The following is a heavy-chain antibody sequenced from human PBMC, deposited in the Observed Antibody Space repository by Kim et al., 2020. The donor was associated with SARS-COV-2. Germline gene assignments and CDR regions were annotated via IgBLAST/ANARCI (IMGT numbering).Heavy chain of an antibody. Sequence: ASVKVSCKASGYTFTSYAMHWVRQAPGQRLEWMGWINAGNGNTKYSQKFQGRVTITRDTSASTAYMELSSLRSEDTAVYYCARDPYSGSYRDDAFDIWGQGTMVTVSS. CDR2: INAGNGNT. J-gene: IGHJ3*02. V-gene: IGHV1-3*01. D-gene: IGHD1-26*01. CDR1: GYTFTSYA. CDR3: ARDPYSGSYRDDAFDI.